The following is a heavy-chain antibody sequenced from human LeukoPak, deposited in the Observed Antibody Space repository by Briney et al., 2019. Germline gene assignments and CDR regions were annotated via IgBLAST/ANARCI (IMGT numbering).Heavy chain of an antibody. D-gene: IGHD3-3*01. CDR3: ARMDDFFFDP. CDR1: GGTFSSYA. V-gene: IGHV1-69*13. Sequence: GASVKVSCKASGGTFSSYAISWVRQAPGQGLEWMGGIIPIFGTANYAQKFQGRVTITADESTSTAYMELSSLRPEDTAVYYCARMDDFFFDPWGQGTLVTVSS. J-gene: IGHJ5*02. CDR2: IIPIFGTA.